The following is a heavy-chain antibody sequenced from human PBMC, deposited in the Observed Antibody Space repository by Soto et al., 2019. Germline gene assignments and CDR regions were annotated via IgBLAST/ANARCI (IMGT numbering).Heavy chain of an antibody. CDR1: GGYVSSYY. J-gene: IGHJ5*02. D-gene: IGHD6-19*01. V-gene: IGHV4-59*02. Sequence: QVQLQESGPGLVKPSETLSLTCTVSGGYVSSYYWSWIRQPPGKGLEWIGYSGSTNYNPSLKSRVTISVDTSKNQFSLNLSSVTAADTAVYHCARLSAGWLDPWGQGTLVTVAS. CDR3: ARLSAGWLDP. CDR2: SGST.